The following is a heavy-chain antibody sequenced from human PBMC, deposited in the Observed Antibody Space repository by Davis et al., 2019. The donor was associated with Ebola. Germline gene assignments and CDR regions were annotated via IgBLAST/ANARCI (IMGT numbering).Heavy chain of an antibody. V-gene: IGHV4-59*01. J-gene: IGHJ3*02. CDR3: ARGSLGRGTAFDI. Sequence: PSETLSLTCSVSGGSIGSYYWTWIRQPPGKGLEWIGYVFHTGVTFYNPDLKSRVTISVDTSKNQFSLRLTSVTAADTAVYYCARGSLGRGTAFDIWGQGTMVTVSS. CDR2: VFHTGVT. CDR1: GGSIGSYY. D-gene: IGHD3-3*02.